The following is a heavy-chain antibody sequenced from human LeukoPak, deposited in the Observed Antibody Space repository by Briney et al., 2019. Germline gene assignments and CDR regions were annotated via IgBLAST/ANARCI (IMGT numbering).Heavy chain of an antibody. CDR3: AAWGGYCDSTNCYTDY. V-gene: IGHV4-59*01. J-gene: IGHJ4*02. D-gene: IGHD2-2*02. Sequence: SETLSLTCTVSGGSISSYYWSWIRQPPGKGLEWIGYIYYSGSTSYNPSLKSRVTISVDTSKNQFSLKVGSVTAADTAVYYCAAWGGYCDSTNCYTDYWGQGTLVTVSS. CDR2: IYYSGST. CDR1: GGSISSYY.